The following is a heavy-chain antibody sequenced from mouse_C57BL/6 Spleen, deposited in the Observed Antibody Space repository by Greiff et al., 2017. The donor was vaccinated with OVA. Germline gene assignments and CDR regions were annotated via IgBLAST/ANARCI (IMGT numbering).Heavy chain of an antibody. CDR2: IWRGGST. Sequence: VQLVESGPGLVQPSQSMSITCTVSGFSLTSYGVHWVRQSPGKGLEWLGVIWRGGSTDYNAAFMSRLSITKDNSKSQVFFKMNSLQADDTAIYSCAIPGNPSAMDYWGQGTSVTVSS. V-gene: IGHV2-5*01. D-gene: IGHD2-1*01. J-gene: IGHJ4*01. CDR1: GFSLTSYG. CDR3: AIPGNPSAMDY.